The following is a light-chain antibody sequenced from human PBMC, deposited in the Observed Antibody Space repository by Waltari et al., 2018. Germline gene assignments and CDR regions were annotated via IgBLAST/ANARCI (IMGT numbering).Light chain of an antibody. CDR1: SSDVGRYEY. CDR3: CSYTTTDTYV. Sequence: SALPQPASVSGSPGQSITIYCTGTSSDVGRYEYVPSYQQHPGKAPKLIIYDVSKRPSGVSNRFSGSTSGYTASLTISGLQSEDEADYYCCSYTTTDTYVFGSGTKVTVL. J-gene: IGLJ1*01. CDR2: DVS. V-gene: IGLV2-14*03.